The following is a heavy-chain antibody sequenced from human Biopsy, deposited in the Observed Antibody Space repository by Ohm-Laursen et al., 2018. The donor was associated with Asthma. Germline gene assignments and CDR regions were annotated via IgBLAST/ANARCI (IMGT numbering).Heavy chain of an antibody. CDR1: GGSIRSHD. J-gene: IGHJ5*02. V-gene: IGHV4-59*11. Sequence: SETLSLTCTVSGGSIRSHDWTWIRLPPGKGLEYIGDVSHTGSTNYNPSLKSRVTMSLDTSKSQFSLRLTSVNPADTAVYYCARLADCSGGACYSYGWFDPWGQGTRVTVSS. CDR3: ARLADCSGGACYSYGWFDP. D-gene: IGHD2-15*01. CDR2: VSHTGST.